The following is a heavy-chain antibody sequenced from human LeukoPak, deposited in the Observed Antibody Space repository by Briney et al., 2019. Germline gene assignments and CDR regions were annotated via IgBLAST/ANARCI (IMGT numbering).Heavy chain of an antibody. D-gene: IGHD3/OR15-3a*01. Sequence: GGSLRLSCAASGFTFSSYGMHWVRQAPGKGLEWVAVIWYDGSNKYYADSVKGRFTISRDNSKNTLYLQMNSLRAEDTAVYHCARDRDGWTPWGQGTLVTVSS. CDR1: GFTFSSYG. CDR3: ARDRDGWTP. V-gene: IGHV3-33*01. J-gene: IGHJ5*02. CDR2: IWYDGSNK.